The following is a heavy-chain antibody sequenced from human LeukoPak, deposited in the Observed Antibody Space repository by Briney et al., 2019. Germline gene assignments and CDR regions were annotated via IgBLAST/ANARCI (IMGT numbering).Heavy chain of an antibody. D-gene: IGHD6-6*01. CDR1: GDSISSSSSY. V-gene: IGHV4-39*07. Sequence: SETLSLTCTVSGDSISSSSSYWGWIRQPPGEGLEWIGSIYYSGSTYYNTSLKSRVTISVDTSKNQFSLKLSSVTAADTAVYYCARGHWYTSSSPISNFDYWGQGTLVTVSS. CDR3: ARGHWYTSSSPISNFDY. CDR2: IYYSGST. J-gene: IGHJ4*02.